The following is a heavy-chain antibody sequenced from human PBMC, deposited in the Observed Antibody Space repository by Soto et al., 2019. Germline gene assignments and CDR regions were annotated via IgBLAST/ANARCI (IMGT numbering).Heavy chain of an antibody. CDR3: ARGVSAVVDY. J-gene: IGHJ4*02. Sequence: ASVKVSCKASGYSFTSLDINWVRQTAGQGLEWMGWMQPSTGRTGYAQKFQGRVTMTRDTSINTAYMELTTLTSDDTDFYYCARGVSAVVDYWGQGTLVTVYS. CDR2: MQPSTGRT. V-gene: IGHV1-8*01. CDR1: GYSFTSLD. D-gene: IGHD2-15*01.